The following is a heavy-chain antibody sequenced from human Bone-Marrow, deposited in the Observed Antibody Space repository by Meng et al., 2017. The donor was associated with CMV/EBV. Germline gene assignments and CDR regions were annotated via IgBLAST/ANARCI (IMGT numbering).Heavy chain of an antibody. V-gene: IGHV3-30*02. CDR2: IRYDGSNK. Sequence: GESLKISCAASGFTFSSYGMHWVRQAPGKGLEWVAFIRYDGSNKNYGDSVKGRFTISRDNSKNTLYLQMHSRRAEDTAVYYCAKVHIANWGSSWNGMDVWGQGTTVTVSS. J-gene: IGHJ6*02. CDR1: GFTFSSYG. D-gene: IGHD7-27*01. CDR3: AKVHIANWGSSWNGMDV.